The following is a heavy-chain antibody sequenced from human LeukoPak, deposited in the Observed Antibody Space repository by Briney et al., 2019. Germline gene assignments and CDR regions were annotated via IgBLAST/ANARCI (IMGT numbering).Heavy chain of an antibody. CDR1: GFTFSSYS. D-gene: IGHD5-24*01. Sequence: GGSLRLSCAASGFTFSSYSMNWVRQAPGKGLEWVSSISSSSSYICYADSVKGRFTISRDNAKNSLYLQMNSLRAEDTAVYYCARENGYDYWGQGTLVTVSS. V-gene: IGHV3-21*01. CDR2: ISSSSSYI. J-gene: IGHJ4*02. CDR3: ARENGYDY.